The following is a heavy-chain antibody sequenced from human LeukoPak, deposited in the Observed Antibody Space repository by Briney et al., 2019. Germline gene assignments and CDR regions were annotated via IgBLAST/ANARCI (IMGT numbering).Heavy chain of an antibody. CDR2: IYYSVST. V-gene: IGHV4-59*08. CDR1: GGSISSYY. J-gene: IGHJ6*03. D-gene: IGHD2-2*01. Sequence: PSETESLTCTVSGGSISSYYWSWIRQPPGKGLEWIGYIYYSVSTNYNPSLKSRVTISVDTSKNQFSLKLSSVTAADTAVYYCARGLYCSSTSCYYYYYYYMDVWGKGTTVTVSS. CDR3: ARGLYCSSTSCYYYYYYYMDV.